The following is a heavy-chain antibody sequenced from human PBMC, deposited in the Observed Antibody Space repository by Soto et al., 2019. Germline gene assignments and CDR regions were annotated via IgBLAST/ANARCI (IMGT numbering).Heavy chain of an antibody. CDR1: GFTFSSYD. V-gene: IGHV3-48*02. J-gene: IGHJ6*02. CDR2: ISGSSNTM. Sequence: GGSLRLSCAASGFTFSSYDMDWVRQAPGKGLEWLSRISGSSNTMYYADSVKGRFTISRDNAKNALYLQMNSLRDEDTAVYYCVRAAGYSGEDYVYYYGMDVWGQGTTVTV. CDR3: VRAAGYSGEDYVYYYGMDV. D-gene: IGHD5-12*01.